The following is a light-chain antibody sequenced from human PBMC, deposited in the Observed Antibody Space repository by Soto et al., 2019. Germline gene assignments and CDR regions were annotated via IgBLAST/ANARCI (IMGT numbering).Light chain of an antibody. V-gene: IGKV3-15*01. CDR1: QSVSSN. CDR2: GAS. CDR3: QQYNNWPPWT. J-gene: IGKJ1*01. Sequence: EIVMTQSPATLSVSPWERATLSCTASQSVSSNLAWYQQKPGQAPRLLIYGASTRATGIPARFSGSGSGTEFTLTISSLQSEDFAVYYRQQYNNWPPWTFGQGTKVDI.